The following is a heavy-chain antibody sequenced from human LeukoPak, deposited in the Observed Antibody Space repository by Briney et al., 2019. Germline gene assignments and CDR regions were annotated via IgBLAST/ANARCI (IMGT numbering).Heavy chain of an antibody. CDR3: ARSGPVYSSSWYWFDP. Sequence: SETLSLTCTVSGGSISSYYWSWIRQPAGKGLEWIGRIYTSGSTNYNPSLKSRVTMSVDTSKNQFPLKLSSVTAADTAVYYCARSGPVYSSSWYWFDPWGQGTLVTVSS. CDR1: GGSISSYY. V-gene: IGHV4-4*07. J-gene: IGHJ5*02. CDR2: IYTSGST. D-gene: IGHD6-13*01.